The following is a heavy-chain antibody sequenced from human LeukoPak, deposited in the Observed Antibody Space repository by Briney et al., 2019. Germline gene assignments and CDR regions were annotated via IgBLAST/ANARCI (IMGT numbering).Heavy chain of an antibody. J-gene: IGHJ4*02. Sequence: GGSLRLSCAASGFTFSSYSMNWVRQAPGKGLEWVSYISSSSSTIYYADSVKGRFTISRDNSKNTLYLQMNSLRAEDTAVYYCAVIAAAVNFDYWGQGTLVTVSS. CDR3: AVIAAAVNFDY. CDR2: ISSSSSTI. D-gene: IGHD6-13*01. V-gene: IGHV3-48*01. CDR1: GFTFSSYS.